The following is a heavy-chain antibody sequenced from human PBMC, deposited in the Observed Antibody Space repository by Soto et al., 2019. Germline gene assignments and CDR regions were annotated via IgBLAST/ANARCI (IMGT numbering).Heavy chain of an antibody. CDR3: ARWWSGSRQGFDP. CDR1: GGSISSGDYY. J-gene: IGHJ5*02. D-gene: IGHD3-3*01. Sequence: QVQLQESGPGLVKPSQTLSLTCTVSGGSISSGDYYWSWIRQHPGKGLEWIGYIYYSGSTYYNPSRKRRVTISADTSKNQLSLKLSSVTAADTAVYYCARWWSGSRQGFDPWGQGTLVTVSS. V-gene: IGHV4-31*03. CDR2: IYYSGST.